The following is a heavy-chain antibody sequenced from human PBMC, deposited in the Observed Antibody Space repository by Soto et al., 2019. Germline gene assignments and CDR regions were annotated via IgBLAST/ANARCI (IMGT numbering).Heavy chain of an antibody. D-gene: IGHD1-20*01. V-gene: IGHV2-5*02. J-gene: IGHJ4*01. CDR3: AHRRGGYNWDDGYFDY. CDR2: TYWDNDN. CDR1: GFSIIPPGFG. Sequence: SCPTLVNPPHTLTLTCTFSGFSIIPPGFGLGLIRQPPVQALEWLAFTYWDNDNRYNPSLKSRLTVAKDASKSLVVLLMTNMDPVDTATYYCAHRRGGYNWDDGYFDYWGPGTLVTVSS.